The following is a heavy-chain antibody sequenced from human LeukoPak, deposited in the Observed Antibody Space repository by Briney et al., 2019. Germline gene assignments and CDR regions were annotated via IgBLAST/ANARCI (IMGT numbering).Heavy chain of an antibody. CDR3: ARARPWDSSRSYYFGMDV. D-gene: IGHD3-22*01. V-gene: IGHV3-23*01. CDR1: GFTFTSYS. Sequence: GGSLRLSCAASGFTFTSYSMSWVRQAPGKGLEWVSGTSDRGDYTYYADSVRGRFSISRDSSKNTVYLQMNSLRDEDTAVYYCARARPWDSSRSYYFGMDVWGHGTTVTVSS. J-gene: IGHJ6*02. CDR2: TSDRGDYT.